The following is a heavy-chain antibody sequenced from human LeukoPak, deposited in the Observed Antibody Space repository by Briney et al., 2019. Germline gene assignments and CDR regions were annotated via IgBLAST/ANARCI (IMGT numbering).Heavy chain of an antibody. J-gene: IGHJ3*02. Sequence: SGGSLRLSCAASGFTFSSYAMHWVRQAPGKGLEWVAVISYDGSNKYYADSVKGRFTISRDNSKNTLYLQMNSLRAEDTAVYYCARDGGGAALDAFDIWGQGTMVTVSS. CDR3: ARDGGGAALDAFDI. V-gene: IGHV3-30-3*01. D-gene: IGHD3-16*01. CDR2: ISYDGSNK. CDR1: GFTFSSYA.